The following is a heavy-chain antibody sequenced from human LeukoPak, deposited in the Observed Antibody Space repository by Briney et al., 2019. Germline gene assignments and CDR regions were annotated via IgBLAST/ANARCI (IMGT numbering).Heavy chain of an antibody. CDR1: SYSISRGFY. D-gene: IGHD2-2*02. CDR2: IYGGGTT. CDR3: ARGFCSSIDCYNDAFDF. V-gene: IGHV4-38-2*01. Sequence: SETLSLTCGVSSYSISRGFYWVWIRQSPGKGLEWIASIYGGGTTYYNPALKNRLTISLDTSKNHFSVNLTSVTAADTAVYYCARGFCSSIDCYNDAFDFWGQGTMVTVSS. J-gene: IGHJ3*01.